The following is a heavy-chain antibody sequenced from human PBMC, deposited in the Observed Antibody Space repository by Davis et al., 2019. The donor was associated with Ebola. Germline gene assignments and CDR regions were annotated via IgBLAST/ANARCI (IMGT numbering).Heavy chain of an antibody. Sequence: MPGGSLRLSCAVYGGSFSGYYWSWIRQPPGKGLEWIGEINHSGSTNYNPSLKSRVTISVDTSKIQFSLNLSSVTAADTAVYYCARLDDFWSGYQNWFDPWGQGILVTVSS. CDR2: INHSGST. CDR1: GGSFSGYY. J-gene: IGHJ5*02. V-gene: IGHV4-34*01. D-gene: IGHD3-3*01. CDR3: ARLDDFWSGYQNWFDP.